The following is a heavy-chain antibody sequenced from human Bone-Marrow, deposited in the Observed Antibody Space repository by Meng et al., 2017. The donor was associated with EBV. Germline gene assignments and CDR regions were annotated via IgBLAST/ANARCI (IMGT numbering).Heavy chain of an antibody. CDR1: VFTFSSYA. CDR3: AKGFYYDSSGYAFDY. V-gene: IGHV3-23*01. CDR2: ISGSGGST. J-gene: IGHJ4*02. Sequence: EVQLMESGGGLVQPGWSLRLSCLAFVFTFSSYAMSWVRQAPGKGLEWVSAISGSGGSTYYAGSVKGRFTISRDNSKNTLYLQMNSLRAEDTAVYYCAKGFYYDSSGYAFDYWGQGTLVTVSS. D-gene: IGHD3-22*01.